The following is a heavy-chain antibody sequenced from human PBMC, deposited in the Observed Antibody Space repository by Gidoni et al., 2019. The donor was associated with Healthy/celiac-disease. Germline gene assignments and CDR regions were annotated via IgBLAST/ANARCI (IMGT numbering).Heavy chain of an antibody. D-gene: IGHD2-2*01. V-gene: IGHV4-39*01. CDR1: GVSISSSRYF. Sequence: HLQLQESCPGLVKPSATLSLTCPVSGVSISSSRYFWGWTRQPPVKGLEWIGSTYYSGSTNYNPSDKSRVTIAVDTSKNQFSLKLSSVTAADTAVYYCARRMEYCSSTSCSYYFDDWGQGTLVNVSS. J-gene: IGHJ4*02. CDR3: ARRMEYCSSTSCSYYFDD. CDR2: TYYSGST.